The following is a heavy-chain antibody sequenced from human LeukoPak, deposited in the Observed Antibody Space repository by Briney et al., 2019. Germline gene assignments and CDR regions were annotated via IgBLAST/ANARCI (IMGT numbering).Heavy chain of an antibody. Sequence: GGSLRLSCAASGFTVSSNYMSWVRQAPGKGLEWVSVIYSTGTTFYADSVKGRFTISRDNSKNTLSLQMNSLRAEDTAVYYCARDNWFDAWGQGTLVTVSS. CDR3: ARDNWFDA. CDR2: IYSTGTT. V-gene: IGHV3-53*01. J-gene: IGHJ5*02. CDR1: GFTVSSNY.